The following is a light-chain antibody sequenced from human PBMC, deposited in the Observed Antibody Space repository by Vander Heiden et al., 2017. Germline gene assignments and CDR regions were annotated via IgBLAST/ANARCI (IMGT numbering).Light chain of an antibody. J-gene: IGKJ4*01. V-gene: IGKV4-1*01. CDR2: WAS. CDR1: QSVLYSSNNKNY. CDR3: QQYYSTPRLT. Sequence: IVMTQSPDPLAVSLGERATINCKSSQSVLYSSNNKNYLAWYQQKPGQPPKLLIYWASTRESGVPDRFSGSGSGTDFTLTISSLQAEDVAVYYCQQYYSTPRLTFGGGTKVEIK.